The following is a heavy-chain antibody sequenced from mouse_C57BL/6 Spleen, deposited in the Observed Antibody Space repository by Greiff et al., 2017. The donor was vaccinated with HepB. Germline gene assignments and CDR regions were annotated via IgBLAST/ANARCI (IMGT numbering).Heavy chain of an antibody. D-gene: IGHD2-4*01. CDR2: INPSNGGT. CDR1: GYTFTSYW. J-gene: IGHJ3*01. V-gene: IGHV1-53*01. CDR3: ARVYYDYVLFAY. Sequence: VQLQQPGTELVKPGDSVKLSCKASGYTFTSYWMHWVQQRPGQGLEWIGNINPSNGGTNYNEKFKSKATMTVDKSSSTAYMQLSSLTSEDSAVYYCARVYYDYVLFAYWGQGTLVTVSA.